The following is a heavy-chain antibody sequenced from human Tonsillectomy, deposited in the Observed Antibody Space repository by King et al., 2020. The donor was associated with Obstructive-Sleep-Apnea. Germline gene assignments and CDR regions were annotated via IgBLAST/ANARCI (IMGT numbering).Heavy chain of an antibody. Sequence: VQLVQSGGGLVQPGRSLRLSCAASGFTFDDYAMHWVRQAPGKGLEWVSGISWNSGSIGYADSVKGRFTISRDNAKNSLYLQMNSLIAEDTALYSCAKDGALVATIIDYWGQGTLVTVSS. CDR1: GFTFDDYA. CDR3: AKDGALVATIIDY. D-gene: IGHD5-12*01. V-gene: IGHV3-9*01. CDR2: ISWNSGSI. J-gene: IGHJ4*02.